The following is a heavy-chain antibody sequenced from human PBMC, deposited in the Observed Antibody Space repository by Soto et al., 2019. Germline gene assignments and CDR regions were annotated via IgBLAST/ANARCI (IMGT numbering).Heavy chain of an antibody. CDR3: ARDPPYCSSTSCAVDY. CDR1: GFTFSSYS. Sequence: EVQLVESGGGLVKPGGSLRLSCAASGFTFSSYSMNWVRQAPGKGLEWVSSISSSSSYIYYADSVKGRFTISRDNAKNSLYLQMNSLRAEDTAVYYCARDPPYCSSTSCAVDYWGQGTLVTVSS. D-gene: IGHD2-2*01. CDR2: ISSSSSYI. J-gene: IGHJ4*02. V-gene: IGHV3-21*01.